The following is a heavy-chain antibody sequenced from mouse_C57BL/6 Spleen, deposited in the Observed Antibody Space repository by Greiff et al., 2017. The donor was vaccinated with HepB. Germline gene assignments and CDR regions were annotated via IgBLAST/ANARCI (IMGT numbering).Heavy chain of an antibody. D-gene: IGHD1-1*01. CDR2: IYPGSGNT. CDR3: AREGYGLSPFAY. J-gene: IGHJ3*01. Sequence: QVQLKESGAELVRPGASVKLSCKASGYTFTDYYINWVKQRPGQGLEWIARIYPGSGNTYYNEKFKGKATLTAEKSSSTAYMQLSSLTSEDSAVYFCAREGYGLSPFAYWGQGTLVTVSA. CDR1: GYTFTDYY. V-gene: IGHV1-76*01.